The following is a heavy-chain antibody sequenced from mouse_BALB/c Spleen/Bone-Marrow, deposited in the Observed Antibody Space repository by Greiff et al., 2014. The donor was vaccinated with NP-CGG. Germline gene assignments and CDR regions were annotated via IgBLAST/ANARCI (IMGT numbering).Heavy chain of an antibody. V-gene: IGHV1S137*01. J-gene: IGHJ4*01. Sequence: VQLQQSGAELVRPGVSVKISCKGSGYTFTDYAIHWVKQSHAKSLEWIGPISSYYGDASHNQKFKGKATMTVDKSSSTAYMDLARLTSEDSAIYYCARSGKVRNAMDYWGQGTSVTVSS. CDR3: ARSGKVRNAMDY. D-gene: IGHD2-14*01. CDR2: ISSYYGDA. CDR1: GYTFTDYA.